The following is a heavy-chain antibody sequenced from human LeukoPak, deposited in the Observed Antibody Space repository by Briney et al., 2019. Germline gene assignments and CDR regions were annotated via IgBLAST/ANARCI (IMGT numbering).Heavy chain of an antibody. CDR3: ARGIARAEC. CDR2: ISGGGGST. D-gene: IGHD2-21*01. CDR1: GFTFSSYW. J-gene: IGHJ4*02. V-gene: IGHV3-23*01. Sequence: GGSLRLSCAASGFTFSSYWMSWVRQAPGKGLEWVSAISGGGGSTYYADSVKGRFTISRDNSKSTLYLQMNSLRVEDTAVYYCARGIARAECWGQGTLVTVPS.